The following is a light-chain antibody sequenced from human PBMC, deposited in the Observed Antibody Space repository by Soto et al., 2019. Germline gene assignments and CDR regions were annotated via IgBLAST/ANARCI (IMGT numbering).Light chain of an antibody. Sequence: EIVMTQSPATLSVSPGERATLSCRASQSVSSNLAWYQQKPGQAPRLLIYGASIRATDIPVRFSGSGSGTEFTLTISSLQSGDFAVYYCQQYNNWPPWTFGRGTKVEIK. CDR2: GAS. J-gene: IGKJ1*01. V-gene: IGKV3-15*01. CDR3: QQYNNWPPWT. CDR1: QSVSSN.